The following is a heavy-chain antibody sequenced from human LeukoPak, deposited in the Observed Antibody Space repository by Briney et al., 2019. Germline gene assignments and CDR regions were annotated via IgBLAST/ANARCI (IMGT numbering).Heavy chain of an antibody. J-gene: IGHJ4*02. CDR2: INPSGGST. V-gene: IGHV1-46*01. CDR1: GYTFTSYY. Sequence: EASVKVSCKASGYTFTSYYMHWVRQAPGQGLEWMGIINPSGGSTSYAQKFQGRVTMTRDTSTSTVYMELSSLRSEDTAVYYCAREARGGSYEYVWGSYRYFDYWGQGTLVTVSS. D-gene: IGHD3-16*02. CDR3: AREARGGSYEYVWGSYRYFDY.